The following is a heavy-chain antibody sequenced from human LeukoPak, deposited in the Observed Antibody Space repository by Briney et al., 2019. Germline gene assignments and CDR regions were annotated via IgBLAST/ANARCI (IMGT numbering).Heavy chain of an antibody. CDR2: ISGSGGST. D-gene: IGHD6-13*01. Sequence: GGSPRLSCAASGFTFSSYAMSWVRQAPGKGLEWVSAISGSGGSTYYADSVKGRFTISRDNSKNTLYLQMNSLRAEDTAVYYCAKVVAAAGTPHFDYWGQGTLVTVSS. CDR3: AKVVAAAGTPHFDY. CDR1: GFTFSSYA. V-gene: IGHV3-23*01. J-gene: IGHJ4*02.